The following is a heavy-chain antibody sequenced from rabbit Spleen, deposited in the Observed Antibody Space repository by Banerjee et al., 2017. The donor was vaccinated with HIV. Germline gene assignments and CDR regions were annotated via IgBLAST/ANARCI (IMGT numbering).Heavy chain of an antibody. CDR1: GFAFSTYYY. CDR2: IRTNNGNT. J-gene: IGHJ4*01. V-gene: IGHV1S45*01. CDR3: ARGTPSDGDGYAL. Sequence: QEQLEESGGDLVKPGASLTLTCTASGFAFSTYYYMCWVRQAPGKGLEWIGCIRTNNGNTWYANWAKGRITIAKTSTTVTLQMTSLTAADTATYFCARGTPSDGDGYALWGPGTLVTVS. D-gene: IGHD6-1*01.